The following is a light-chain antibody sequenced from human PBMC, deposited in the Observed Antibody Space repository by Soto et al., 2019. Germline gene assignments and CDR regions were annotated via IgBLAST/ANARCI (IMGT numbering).Light chain of an antibody. CDR3: QQSYSSQFT. V-gene: IGKV1-39*01. CDR2: AAS. Sequence: DIQMTQSPSSLSASVGDRVTITCRARQTISCYLNWYQQKPGKAPNPHIYAASSLQSGVPSRFSGSGSGTDFTLTISSLQPEDVATYFCQQSYSSQFTFGPGTKVHIK. J-gene: IGKJ3*01. CDR1: QTISCY.